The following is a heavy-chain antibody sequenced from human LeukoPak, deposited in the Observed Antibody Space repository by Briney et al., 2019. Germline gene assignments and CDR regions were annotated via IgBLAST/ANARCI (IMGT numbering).Heavy chain of an antibody. J-gene: IGHJ5*02. Sequence: SETLSLTCTVSGGSLSSSGYYWGWIHQPPGKGLEWIVIIYYSGTTYYNPSLKSRVTIAVDTPKNQLSLKLSSLTAADTAVYYCARHEYSGSYYGLSWFDPWGQGTLVTVSS. CDR1: GGSLSSSGYY. CDR3: ARHEYSGSYYGLSWFDP. CDR2: IYYSGTT. V-gene: IGHV4-39*01. D-gene: IGHD1-26*01.